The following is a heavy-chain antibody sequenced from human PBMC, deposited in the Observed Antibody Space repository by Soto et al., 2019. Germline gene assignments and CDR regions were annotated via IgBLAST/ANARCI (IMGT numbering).Heavy chain of an antibody. Sequence: LSLTCAVSGGSISSGGYSWSWIRQPPGKGLEWIGYIYHSGSTYYNPSLKSRVTISVDRSKNQFSLKLSSVTAADTAVYYCARDRRDYGGNYYYGMDVWGQGTTVTVSS. CDR2: IYHSGST. V-gene: IGHV4-30-2*01. CDR3: ARDRRDYGGNYYYGMDV. CDR1: GGSISSGGYS. J-gene: IGHJ6*02. D-gene: IGHD4-17*01.